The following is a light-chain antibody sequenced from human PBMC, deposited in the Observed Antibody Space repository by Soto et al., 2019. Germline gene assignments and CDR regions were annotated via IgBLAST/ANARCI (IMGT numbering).Light chain of an antibody. J-gene: IGLJ2*01. V-gene: IGLV3-21*02. CDR1: NIGRKG. Sequence: SYELTQPPSVSVVPGQTARITCGGNNIGRKGVHWYQQKPGQAPVVVLYDDTDRPSGIPERFSGSNSGNTATLTISRVEAGDEADYYCQVWDSRSESVVFGGGTKLIVL. CDR3: QVWDSRSESVV. CDR2: DDT.